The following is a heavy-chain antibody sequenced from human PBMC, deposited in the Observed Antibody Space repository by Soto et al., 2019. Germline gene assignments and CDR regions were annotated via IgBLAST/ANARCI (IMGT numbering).Heavy chain of an antibody. D-gene: IGHD3-10*01. CDR3: ARDEGPYYYGSGSGDLDCTEENNNWFDP. Sequence: QVQLVQSGAEVKKPGASVKVSCKASGYTFTSYGISWVRQAPGQGLEWMGWISAYNGNTNYAQKLQGRVTMTTDTSTSTAYMELRSLRSDDTAVYYCARDEGPYYYGSGSGDLDCTEENNNWFDPWGQGTLVTVSS. CDR2: ISAYNGNT. V-gene: IGHV1-18*01. J-gene: IGHJ5*02. CDR1: GYTFTSYG.